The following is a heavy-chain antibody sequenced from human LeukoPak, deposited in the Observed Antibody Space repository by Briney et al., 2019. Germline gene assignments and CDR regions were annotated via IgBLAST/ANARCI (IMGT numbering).Heavy chain of an antibody. CDR1: GFTFRTYG. CDR3: AREPSP. V-gene: IGHV3-30*03. J-gene: IGHJ5*02. CDR2: ISDDGSNK. Sequence: GRSLRLSCAGAGFTFRTYGMHWVRQAPGKGLEWVAIISDDGSNKYYADSVKGRFTISRDNSKKTLYLQMNSLRAEDTAVYYCAREPSPWGQGTLVTVSS.